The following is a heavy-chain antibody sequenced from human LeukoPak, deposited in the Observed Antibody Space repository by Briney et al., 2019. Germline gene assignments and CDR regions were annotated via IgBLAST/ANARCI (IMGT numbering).Heavy chain of an antibody. J-gene: IGHJ4*02. CDR1: GYTFTSYD. CDR3: ARDRWLGAGRSFDY. CDR2: MNPNSGNT. Sequence: ASVKVSCKASGYTFTSYDINWVRQATGQGLEWMGWMNPNSGNTGYAQKFQGRVTITRNTSISTAYMELSSLRSEDTAVYYCARDRWLGAGRSFDYWGQGILVTVSS. D-gene: IGHD4/OR15-4a*01. V-gene: IGHV1-8*03.